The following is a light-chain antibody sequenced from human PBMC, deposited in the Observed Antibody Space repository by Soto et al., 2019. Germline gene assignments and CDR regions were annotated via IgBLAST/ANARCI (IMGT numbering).Light chain of an antibody. CDR1: QTVSSW. CDR3: QPYYSYSRT. J-gene: IGKJ1*01. Sequence: DIQMTQSPSTLSASVGDRVTITCRASQTVSSWLAWYQQKPGKAPKLLIYDVSSLESGGPSRFSGSGSGTEFTLTISSLQPDDFATYYCQPYYSYSRTFGQGTKVEVK. CDR2: DVS. V-gene: IGKV1-5*01.